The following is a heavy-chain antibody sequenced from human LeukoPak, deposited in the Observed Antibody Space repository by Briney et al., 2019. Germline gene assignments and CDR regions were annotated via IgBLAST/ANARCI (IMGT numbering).Heavy chain of an antibody. CDR1: GFTFSSYW. D-gene: IGHD3-22*01. CDR2: INSDGSSA. CDR3: ARASRYYYDSSGYSYFDY. Sequence: PGGSLRLSCAASGFTFSSYWMHWVRQAPGKGLVWVSRINSDGSSASYADSVKGRFTISRDNAKNSLYLQMNSLRAEDTAVYYCARASRYYYDSSGYSYFDYWGQGTLVTVSS. V-gene: IGHV3-74*01. J-gene: IGHJ4*02.